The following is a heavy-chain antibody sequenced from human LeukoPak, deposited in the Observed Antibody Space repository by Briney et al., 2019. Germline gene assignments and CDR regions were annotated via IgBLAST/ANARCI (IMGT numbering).Heavy chain of an antibody. CDR3: ARSYGAYLPHPFAF. Sequence: GESLKISCTTSGYTFTNYWVAWVRQMPGKGLEWIGVIHPGESDLRYRPSFRGQVTISADKSISTAYLQWTSLRASDSAIYYCARSYGAYLPHPFAFWGQGTWSPSPQ. CDR2: IHPGESDL. J-gene: IGHJ4*02. V-gene: IGHV5-51*01. CDR1: GYTFTNYW. D-gene: IGHD3-16*01.